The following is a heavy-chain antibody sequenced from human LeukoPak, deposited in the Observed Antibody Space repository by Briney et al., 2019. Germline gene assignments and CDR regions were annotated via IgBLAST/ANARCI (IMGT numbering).Heavy chain of an antibody. CDR2: INHSGST. V-gene: IGHV4-34*01. CDR1: GGSFSGYY. D-gene: IGHD4-17*01. J-gene: IGHJ4*02. CDR3: ARAADYGDSNFDY. Sequence: PSETLSLTCAVYGGSFSGYYWSWIRQPPGKGLEWIGEINHSGSTNYNPSLKSRVTISVDTSKNQFSLKLSSVTAADTAVYYCARAADYGDSNFDYWGQGTLVTVSS.